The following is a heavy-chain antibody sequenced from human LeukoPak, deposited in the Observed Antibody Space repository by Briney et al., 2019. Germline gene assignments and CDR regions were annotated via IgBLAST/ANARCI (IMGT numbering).Heavy chain of an antibody. CDR1: GYSFTGYY. V-gene: IGHV1-2*02. D-gene: IGHD2-8*01. J-gene: IGHJ6*03. Sequence: ASVKVSCKASGYSFTGYYMHWVRQAPGQGLEWMGWINPNSGDTKYAQKFQGRVTMTRDTSISTAYVELTRLRSDDTAVYYCARGGLRVMVYRLYYMDVWGKGTTVTVSS. CDR3: ARGGLRVMVYRLYYMDV. CDR2: INPNSGDT.